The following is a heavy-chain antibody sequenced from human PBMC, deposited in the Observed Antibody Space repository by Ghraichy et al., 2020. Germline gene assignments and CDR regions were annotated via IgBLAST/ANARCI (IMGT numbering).Heavy chain of an antibody. J-gene: IGHJ4*02. CDR3: ARGDTIFGVVNYYFDY. Sequence: LSLTCTVSGGSISSGGYYWSWIRQHPGKGLEWIGYIYYSGSTYYNPSLKSRVTISVDTSKNQFSLKLSSVTAADTAVYYCARGDTIFGVVNYYFDYWGQGTLVTVSS. CDR2: IYYSGST. V-gene: IGHV4-31*03. CDR1: GGSISSGGYY. D-gene: IGHD3-3*01.